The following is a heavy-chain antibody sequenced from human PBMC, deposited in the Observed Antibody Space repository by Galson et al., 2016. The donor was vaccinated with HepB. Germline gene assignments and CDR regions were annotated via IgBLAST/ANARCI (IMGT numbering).Heavy chain of an antibody. CDR2: ISRRGSTI. J-gene: IGHJ6*02. D-gene: IGHD6-6*01. CDR3: ARAREYTRTIGRMDV. CDR1: GFTFSDYY. Sequence: SLRLSCAASGFTFSDYYMSWIRQAPGKGLEWVSYISRRGSTIYYADSVKGRFTISRDNAKNSLYLQMNSLKAEDTAVYYCARAREYTRTIGRMDVWGQGTTVTVSS. V-gene: IGHV3-11*01.